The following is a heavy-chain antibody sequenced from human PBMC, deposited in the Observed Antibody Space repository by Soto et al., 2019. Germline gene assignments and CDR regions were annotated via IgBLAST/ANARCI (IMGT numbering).Heavy chain of an antibody. CDR2: INHSGST. CDR1: GGSFSGYY. J-gene: IGHJ4*02. V-gene: IGHV4-34*01. CDR3: ARANYGDPTRLNDY. Sequence: SETLSLTCAVYGGSFSGYYWSWIRQPPGKGLEWIGEINHSGSTNYNPSLKSRVTISVDTSKNQFSLKLSSVTAADTAVYYCARANYGDPTRLNDYWGQGTLVTVSS. D-gene: IGHD4-17*01.